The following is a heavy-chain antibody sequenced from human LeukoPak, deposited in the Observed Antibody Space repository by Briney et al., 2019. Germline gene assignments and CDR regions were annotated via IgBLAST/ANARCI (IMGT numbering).Heavy chain of an antibody. Sequence: GGSLRLSCAASGFTVSSNYMSWVRQAPGKGLEWVSVIYSGGSTYYADSVKGRSTISRDNSKNTLYLQMNSLRAEDTAVYYCARVYCSSTSCPGPFDYWGQGTLVTVSS. CDR1: GFTVSSNY. CDR3: ARVYCSSTSCPGPFDY. D-gene: IGHD2-2*01. V-gene: IGHV3-53*01. J-gene: IGHJ4*02. CDR2: IYSGGST.